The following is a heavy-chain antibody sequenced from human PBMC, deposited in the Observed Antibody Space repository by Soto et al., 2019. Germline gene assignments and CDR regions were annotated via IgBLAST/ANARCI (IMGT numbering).Heavy chain of an antibody. Sequence: EVQLAESGGGLVQPGGSLRLSCAASGFVFSSHWIHWVRQAPGQGPVGVSRISTDGSFTSYADFVKGRFTISRDNAKNTLYLQMNSLRAEDTAVYYCARPRSMSSSGFDIWGQGTMVTVSS. V-gene: IGHV3-74*01. CDR2: ISTDGSFT. J-gene: IGHJ3*02. CDR3: ARPRSMSSSGFDI. D-gene: IGHD6-6*01. CDR1: GFVFSSHW.